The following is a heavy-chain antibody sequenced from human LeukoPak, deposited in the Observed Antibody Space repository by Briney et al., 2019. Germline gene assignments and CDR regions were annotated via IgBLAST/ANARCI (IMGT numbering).Heavy chain of an antibody. CDR3: AKHSSSWPFDP. J-gene: IGHJ5*02. D-gene: IGHD6-13*01. V-gene: IGHV4-4*02. CDR1: GGSISSSNW. CDR2: IYHSGST. Sequence: SETLSLTCAVSGGSISSSNWWSWVRQPPGKGLEWIGEIYHSGSTNYNPSLKSRVTISVGKSKTQFSLKLSSVTAADTAVYYCAKHSSSWPFDPWGQGTLVTVSS.